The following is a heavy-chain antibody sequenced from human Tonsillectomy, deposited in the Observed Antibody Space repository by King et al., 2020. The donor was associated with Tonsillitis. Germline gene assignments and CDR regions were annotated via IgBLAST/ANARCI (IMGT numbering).Heavy chain of an antibody. J-gene: IGHJ4*02. V-gene: IGHV3-33*01. Sequence: VQLVESGGGVVQPGRSLRLSCAASGFSFSSYGMHWVRQAPGKGLEWVAFIWYVGGEKHYADSVKGRFTISRDNSKNTLYLQMNSLRAEDTAVYYCARDPGEGSSHFEYWGQGSLVTVSS. CDR1: GFSFSSYG. CDR2: IWYVGGEK. CDR3: ARDPGEGSSHFEY. D-gene: IGHD1-14*01.